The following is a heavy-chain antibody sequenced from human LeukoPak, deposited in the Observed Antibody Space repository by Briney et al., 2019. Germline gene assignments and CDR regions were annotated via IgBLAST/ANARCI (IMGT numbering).Heavy chain of an antibody. J-gene: IGHJ4*02. CDR1: GFTFSGSA. V-gene: IGHV3-73*01. D-gene: IGHD6-13*01. CDR2: IRSKANSYAT. CDR3: TETHGIAAAGSR. Sequence: GGSLKLSCAASGFTFSGSAMHWVRQASGKGLEWVGRIRSKANSYATAYAASVKGRFTISRDDSKNTAYLQMNSLKTEDTAVSYCTETHGIAAAGSRWGQGTLVTVSS.